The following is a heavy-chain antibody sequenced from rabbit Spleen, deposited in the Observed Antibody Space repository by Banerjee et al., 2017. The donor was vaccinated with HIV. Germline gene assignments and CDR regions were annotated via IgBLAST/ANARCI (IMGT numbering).Heavy chain of an antibody. CDR2: INALTGKA. V-gene: IGHV1S45*01. CDR1: GFPFSDKAV. J-gene: IGHJ6*01. CDR3: ARDTSTSFSSYGMDL. D-gene: IGHD1-1*01. Sequence: QEQLVESGGGLVKPGASLTLSCKASGFPFSDKAVMCWVRQAPGKGLEWIACINALTGKAVYASWVKGRFTFSKTSSTTVTLQMTTLTAADTATYFCARDTSTSFSSYGMDLWGQGTLVTVS.